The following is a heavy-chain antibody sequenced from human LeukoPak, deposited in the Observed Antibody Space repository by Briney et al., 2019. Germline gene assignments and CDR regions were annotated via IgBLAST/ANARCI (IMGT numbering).Heavy chain of an antibody. J-gene: IGHJ6*02. V-gene: IGHV3-33*01. Sequence: GRSLRLSCEASGFTFSSYGMHWVRQAPGKGLEWVAFIWFDGSNKYYADSMKGRFTISRDNSKNTLYLQMNSLRAEDTAVYYCARDDYGSGSYYNSPSTDYYYGMVVWGQGTTVTVSS. CDR1: GFTFSSYG. CDR2: IWFDGSNK. CDR3: ARDDYGSGSYYNSPSTDYYYGMVV. D-gene: IGHD3-10*01.